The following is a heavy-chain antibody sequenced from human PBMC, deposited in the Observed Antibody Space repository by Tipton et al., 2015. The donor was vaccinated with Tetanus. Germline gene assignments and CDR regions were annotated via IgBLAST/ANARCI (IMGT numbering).Heavy chain of an antibody. CDR1: GFSFSSYS. V-gene: IGHV3-48*02. CDR2: ISLSSSTI. J-gene: IGHJ6*01. CDR3: AKHFVVVTTPDFYYNVDSMDV. D-gene: IGHD3-22*01. Sequence: SLRLSCEASGFSFSSYSMNWVRQAPGKGLEWLSYISLSSSTIYYADSVKGRFTISRDNAKNSLYLQMSSLRDEDTAMYYCAKHFVVVTTPDFYYNVDSMDVLGQGTTVSVSS.